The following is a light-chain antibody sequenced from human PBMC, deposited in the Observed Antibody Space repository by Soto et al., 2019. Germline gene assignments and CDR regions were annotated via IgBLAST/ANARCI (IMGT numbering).Light chain of an antibody. CDR1: QSISTY. Sequence: DIQMTQSPSSLSASVGDRVTITCRASQSISTYLNWYQYKPGKAPKVLIYAASSLQSGVPSRFSGSGSGTDFTFTISSLQPEDIATYYCQQYDNLPLTFGQGTRLEIK. V-gene: IGKV1-33*01. J-gene: IGKJ5*01. CDR3: QQYDNLPLT. CDR2: AAS.